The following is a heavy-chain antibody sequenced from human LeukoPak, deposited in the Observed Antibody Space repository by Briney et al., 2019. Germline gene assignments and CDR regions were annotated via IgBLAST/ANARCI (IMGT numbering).Heavy chain of an antibody. CDR1: GHTFTSYD. V-gene: IGHV1-8*01. CDR2: MNPDSGNT. J-gene: IGHJ4*02. D-gene: IGHD6-13*01. CDR3: ARRIAAAGVGIVY. Sequence: ASVKVSCKASGHTFTSYDINWVRQATGQELEWMGWMNPDSGNTGYAQKFQGRVTMTRNPSISTAYMELSSLTSEDTAVYYCARRIAAAGVGIVYWGQGTLVTVSS.